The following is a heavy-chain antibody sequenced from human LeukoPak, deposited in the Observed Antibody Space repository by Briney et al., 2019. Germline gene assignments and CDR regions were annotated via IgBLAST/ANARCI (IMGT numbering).Heavy chain of an antibody. CDR2: ISYDGSNK. CDR1: GFTFSSYA. J-gene: IGHJ5*02. Sequence: GRSLRLSCAASGFTFSSYAMHWVRQAPGKGLEWVAVISYDGSNKYYADSVKGRFTISRDNSKNTLYLQMNSLRAEDTAVYYCARDLMPMREGGWYNWFDPWGQGTLVTVSS. V-gene: IGHV3-30-3*01. CDR3: ARDLMPMREGGWYNWFDP. D-gene: IGHD6-19*01.